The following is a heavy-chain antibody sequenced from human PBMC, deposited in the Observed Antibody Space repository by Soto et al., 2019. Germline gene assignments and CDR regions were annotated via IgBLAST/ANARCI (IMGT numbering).Heavy chain of an antibody. D-gene: IGHD3-10*01. CDR2: IMPVFHTT. V-gene: IGHV1-69*01. CDR1: GGTFNNFA. CDR3: ATATISPVSASLYHYGMDV. Sequence: QVQLVQSGAEVKKPGASVKVSCQASGGTFNNFAFTWVRQAPGQGLKWLGGIMPVFHTTNIAQTFQDIIPVTADDFTTPVYMEMTILRYDDTAVYYCATATISPVSASLYHYGMDVWGQGTTVTVSS. J-gene: IGHJ6*02.